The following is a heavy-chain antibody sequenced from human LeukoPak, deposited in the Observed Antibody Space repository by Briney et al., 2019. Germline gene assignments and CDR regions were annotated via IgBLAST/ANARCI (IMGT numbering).Heavy chain of an antibody. J-gene: IGHJ4*02. CDR2: IIPIFGTA. CDR3: ARRGYCSSTSCYPQFFDY. D-gene: IGHD2-2*01. Sequence: SVKVSCKSSGGTFTSYAISWGRQAPGQGLEWMGGIIPIFGTANYAQKFQGRVTITADESTSTAYMELSSLRSEDTAVYYCARRGYCSSTSCYPQFFDYWGQGTLVTVSS. CDR1: GGTFTSYA. V-gene: IGHV1-69*13.